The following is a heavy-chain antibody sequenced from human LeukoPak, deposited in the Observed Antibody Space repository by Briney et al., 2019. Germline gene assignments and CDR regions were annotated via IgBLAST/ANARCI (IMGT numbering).Heavy chain of an antibody. Sequence: ASVKVSCKASGYTFTSYYMHWVRQAPGQGLEWRGIINPTGDSTGYAQKFQGRVTMTRDMSTSTAYMELNSLISDDTAVYYCARVPTYYYDSSGYVFDYWGQGTLVTVSS. D-gene: IGHD3-22*01. V-gene: IGHV1-46*01. CDR1: GYTFTSYY. J-gene: IGHJ4*02. CDR2: INPTGDST. CDR3: ARVPTYYYDSSGYVFDY.